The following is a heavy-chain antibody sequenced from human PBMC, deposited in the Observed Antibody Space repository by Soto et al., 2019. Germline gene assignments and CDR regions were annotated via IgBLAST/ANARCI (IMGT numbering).Heavy chain of an antibody. D-gene: IGHD3-3*01. CDR2: IIPIFGTA. J-gene: IGHJ6*02. Sequence: SVKVSCKASGGTFSSYAISWVRQAPGQGLEWMGGIIPIFGTANYAQRFQGRVTITADESTSTAYMELGSLRSEDTAVYYCAWLLEWALDDYYYYGMDVWGQGTTVTVSS. CDR3: AWLLEWALDDYYYYGMDV. V-gene: IGHV1-69*13. CDR1: GGTFSSYA.